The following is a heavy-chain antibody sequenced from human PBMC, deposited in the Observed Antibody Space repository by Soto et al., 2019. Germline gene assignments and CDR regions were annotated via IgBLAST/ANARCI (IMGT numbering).Heavy chain of an antibody. J-gene: IGHJ4*02. D-gene: IGHD5-18*01. CDR1: GGTFSSNA. CDR3: STGGRGYISALRFYFEF. V-gene: IGHV1-69*12. Sequence: QVQLVQSGAEVKKPGSSVKVTCKASGGTFSSNAISWVRQAPGQGLEWMGGIIPIFGTAHYAQKFQGRVTITAAESTGTVSLELSSVKSEYTAVYYCSTGGRGYISALRFYFEFWFQGTLVTVSS. CDR2: IIPIFGTA.